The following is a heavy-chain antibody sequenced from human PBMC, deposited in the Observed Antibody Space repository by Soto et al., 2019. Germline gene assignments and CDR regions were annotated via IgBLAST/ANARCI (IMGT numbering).Heavy chain of an antibody. Sequence: QVQLVESGGGVVQPGRSRRLSCAASGFTFSPYAMHWVRQAPGKGLEWVAVISYDGSNKYYADSVKGRFTISRDNSKNTLYLQMNSLRAEDTAVYYCARDRVESGYPEYFQHWGQGTLVTVSS. CDR1: GFTFSPYA. D-gene: IGHD3-22*01. V-gene: IGHV3-30-3*01. CDR3: ARDRVESGYPEYFQH. J-gene: IGHJ1*01. CDR2: ISYDGSNK.